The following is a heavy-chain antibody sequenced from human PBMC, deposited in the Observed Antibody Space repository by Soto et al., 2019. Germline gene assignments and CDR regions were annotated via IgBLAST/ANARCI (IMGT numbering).Heavy chain of an antibody. Sequence: PGGSLRLSCAASGFTFRSYRLPWVRQAPGKGLEWVSAISSSSSYIYSAASVKGRFTISRDNAKNPRYLQMNSLRAEDTAVYYWARASIAARPGYYGIDVWGQGTTVTVSS. D-gene: IGHD6-6*01. J-gene: IGHJ6*02. CDR2: ISSSSSYI. CDR1: GFTFRSYR. V-gene: IGHV3-21*01. CDR3: ARASIAARPGYYGIDV.